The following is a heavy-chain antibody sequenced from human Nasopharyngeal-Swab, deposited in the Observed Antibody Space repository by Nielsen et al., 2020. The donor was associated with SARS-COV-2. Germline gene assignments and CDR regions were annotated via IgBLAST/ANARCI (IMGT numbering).Heavy chain of an antibody. D-gene: IGHD4-17*01. Sequence: SLKISCAASGFTFDDYAMHWVRQAPGKGLEWVSGISWNSGSIGYADSVKGRFTISRDNAKNSLYLQMNSLRADDTAVYYCAKDVHGDYGGIDYWGQGILVTVSS. J-gene: IGHJ4*02. CDR2: ISWNSGSI. CDR1: GFTFDDYA. CDR3: AKDVHGDYGGIDY. V-gene: IGHV3-9*01.